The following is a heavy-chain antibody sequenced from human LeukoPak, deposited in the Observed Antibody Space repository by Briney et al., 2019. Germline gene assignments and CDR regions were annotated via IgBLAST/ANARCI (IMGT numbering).Heavy chain of an antibody. Sequence: GASVKVSCKASGYTFTGYYMHWVRQAPGQGLEWMGWINPNSGGTNYAQKFQGRVTMTRDTSISTAYMELSGLRSDYTAVYYCARPRGQQWLVIDYWGQGTLVTVSS. D-gene: IGHD6-19*01. V-gene: IGHV1-2*02. J-gene: IGHJ4*02. CDR3: ARPRGQQWLVIDY. CDR1: GYTFTGYY. CDR2: INPNSGGT.